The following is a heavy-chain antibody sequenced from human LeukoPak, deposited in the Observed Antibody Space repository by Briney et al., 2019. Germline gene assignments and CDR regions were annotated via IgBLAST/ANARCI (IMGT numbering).Heavy chain of an antibody. CDR1: GDSISSNYC. CDR3: TREGYISSALDAFDI. V-gene: IGHV3-7*03. D-gene: IGHD6-13*01. CDR2: MKQDGSEK. Sequence: PSGTLSLTCAVSGDSISSNYCWSWVRQAPGKGLEWVANMKQDGSEKYYLDSVKGRFTVSRDNAKNSPWLQMNSLRTEDTAVYYCTREGYISSALDAFDIWGQGTMVTVSS. J-gene: IGHJ3*02.